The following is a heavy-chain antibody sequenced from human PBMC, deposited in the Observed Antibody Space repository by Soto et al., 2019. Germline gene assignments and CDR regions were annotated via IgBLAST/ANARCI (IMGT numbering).Heavy chain of an antibody. CDR3: ARGSTYYYGSGSYYNS. J-gene: IGHJ3*01. CDR1: GYTFTSYG. Sequence: ASVKVSCTASGYTFTSYGISWVRQAPGQGLEWMGWISAYNGNTNYAQKLRGRVTMTTDTSTSTAYMELRSLRSDDTAVYYCARGSTYYYGSGSYYNSWGQGTMVTVSS. V-gene: IGHV1-18*01. D-gene: IGHD3-10*01. CDR2: ISAYNGNT.